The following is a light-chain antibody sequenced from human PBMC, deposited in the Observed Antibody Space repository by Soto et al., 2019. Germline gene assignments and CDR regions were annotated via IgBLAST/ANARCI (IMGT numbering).Light chain of an antibody. CDR3: QQLNTAPIT. Sequence: DIQLTQSPSSLSASVGDRVTLTCRASQGISSYLAWYQQKPGKAPNLLIYAASTLQSGVPSRFSGSGSGTDFTLTISSLQPEDFATYYCQQLNTAPITFGQGTRLEIK. CDR1: QGISSY. J-gene: IGKJ5*01. CDR2: AAS. V-gene: IGKV1-9*01.